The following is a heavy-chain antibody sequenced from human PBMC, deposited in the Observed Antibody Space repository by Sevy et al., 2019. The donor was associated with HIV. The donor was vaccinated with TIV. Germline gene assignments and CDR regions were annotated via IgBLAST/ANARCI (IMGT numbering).Heavy chain of an antibody. V-gene: IGHV4-59*01. J-gene: IGHJ6*02. CDR2: IHNRGRY. Sequence: SETLFLTCTVSGDSIIDYYWSWIRQPPGKGLEWIGYIHNRGRYNYNPSLKSRVTISGDVSKNQFSLKLSSVTAADTAVYYCARDTSGYSSGWYPYYHYYGIDVWGQGTTVTVSS. D-gene: IGHD6-19*01. CDR3: ARDTSGYSSGWYPYYHYYGIDV. CDR1: GDSIIDYY.